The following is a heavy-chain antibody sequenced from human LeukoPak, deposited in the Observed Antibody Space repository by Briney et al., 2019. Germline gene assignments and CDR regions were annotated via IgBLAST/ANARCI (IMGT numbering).Heavy chain of an antibody. CDR3: AKSIRRGSYYFFDY. J-gene: IGHJ4*02. D-gene: IGHD1-26*01. Sequence: GGSLRLSCAASGFTFSSYAMSWVRQAPGKGLEWVSAISGSGGSTYYADSVKGRFTITRDNSKNTLYLQMNSLRAEDTAVYYCAKSIRRGSYYFFDYWGQGTLVTVSS. V-gene: IGHV3-23*01. CDR1: GFTFSSYA. CDR2: ISGSGGST.